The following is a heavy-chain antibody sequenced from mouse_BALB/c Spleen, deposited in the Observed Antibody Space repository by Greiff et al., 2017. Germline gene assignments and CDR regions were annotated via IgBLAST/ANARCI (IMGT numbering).Heavy chain of an antibody. J-gene: IGHJ1*01. CDR2: ISNGGGST. D-gene: IGHD2-4*01. CDR1: GFTFSSYT. V-gene: IGHV5-12-2*01. Sequence: DVKLVESGGGLVQPGGSLKLSCAASGFTFSSYTMSWVRQTPEKRLEWVAYISNGGGSTYYPDTVKGRFTISRDNAKNTLYLQMSSLKSEDTAMYYCARHGMITTGYWYFDVWGAGTTVTVSS. CDR3: ARHGMITTGYWYFDV.